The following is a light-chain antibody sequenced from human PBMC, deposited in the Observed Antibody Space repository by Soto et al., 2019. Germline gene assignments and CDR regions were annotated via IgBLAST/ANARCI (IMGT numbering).Light chain of an antibody. J-gene: IGKJ2*01. CDR3: QQYKNWYT. V-gene: IGKV3-15*01. Sequence: EIVMTQSPATLSVSPGERATLSCRASQSVSSALAWYQQKPGQAPRLLIYDVSVRATGIPDRFSGSGSGADFTLIISSLQSEDFAVYYCQQYKNWYTFGQGTKLEI. CDR1: QSVSSA. CDR2: DVS.